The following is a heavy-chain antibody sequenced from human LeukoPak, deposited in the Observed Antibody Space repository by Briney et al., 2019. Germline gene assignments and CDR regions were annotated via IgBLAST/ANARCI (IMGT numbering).Heavy chain of an antibody. V-gene: IGHV3-15*01. CDR3: TTDGRYFDWLLRPGAFDI. J-gene: IGHJ3*02. Sequence: GGSLRLSCAASGFTFSNAWMSWVRQAAGTGLEWVGRIKSKTDGGTTDYAAPVKGRFTISRDDSKNTLYLQMNSLKTEDTAVYYCTTDGRYFDWLLRPGAFDIWGQGTMVTVSS. CDR2: IKSKTDGGTT. D-gene: IGHD3-9*01. CDR1: GFTFSNAW.